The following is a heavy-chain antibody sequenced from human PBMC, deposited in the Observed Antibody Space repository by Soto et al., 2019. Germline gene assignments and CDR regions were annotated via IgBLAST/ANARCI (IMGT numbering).Heavy chain of an antibody. CDR1: GYSFTSYW. CDR2: IDPSDSYT. J-gene: IGHJ6*02. V-gene: IGHV5-10-1*01. D-gene: IGHD6-13*01. CDR3: ARQLPLYSSSWTYYYGMDV. Sequence: PGESLKISCKGSGYSFTSYWISWVRQMPGKGLEWMGRIDPSDSYTNYSPSFQGHVTISADKSISTAYLQWSSLKASDTAMYYCARQLPLYSSSWTYYYGMDVWGQGTTVTVSS.